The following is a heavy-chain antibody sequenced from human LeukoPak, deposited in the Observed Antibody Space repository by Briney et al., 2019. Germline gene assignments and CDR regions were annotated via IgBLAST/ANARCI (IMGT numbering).Heavy chain of an antibody. CDR1: GFTFSSYT. CDR3: ARAPYRSGWLGFDY. J-gene: IGHJ4*02. Sequence: GGSLRLSCAASGFTFSSYTMNWVRQAPGKGLEWVSYISGTGGTIYYADSVKGRFTISRDNAKNSLYLQVNSLRDEDTAVYYCARAPYRSGWLGFDYWGQGTLVTVSS. D-gene: IGHD6-19*01. V-gene: IGHV3-48*02. CDR2: ISGTGGTI.